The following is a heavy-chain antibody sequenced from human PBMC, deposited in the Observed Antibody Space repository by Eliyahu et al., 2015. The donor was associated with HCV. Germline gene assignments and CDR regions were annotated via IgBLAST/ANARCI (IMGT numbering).Heavy chain of an antibody. CDR3: ATGSYFDY. V-gene: IGHV4-61*02. CDR1: GGSISSGSFS. Sequence: QVQLLESGPGLIKPSQTLSLTCTVSGGSISSGSFSWSWIRQPAGKGLEWXGLIYTSGNTNYNPSLKSRVTISIDTSKNQFSLRLSSVTAADTAVYYCATGSYFDYWGQGSLVTVSS. J-gene: IGHJ4*02. CDR2: IYTSGNT.